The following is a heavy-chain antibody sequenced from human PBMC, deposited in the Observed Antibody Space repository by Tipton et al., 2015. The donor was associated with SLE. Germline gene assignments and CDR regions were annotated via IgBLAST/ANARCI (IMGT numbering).Heavy chain of an antibody. V-gene: IGHV3-21*01. Sequence: SLRLSCAASGFTVSSNYMNWVRQAPGKGLEWVSSISSSSSYIYYADSVKGRFTISRDNAKNSLYLQMNSLRAEDTAVYYCARGSIAALYGMDVWGQGTTVTVSS. CDR1: GFTVSSNY. CDR2: ISSSSSYI. CDR3: ARGSIAALYGMDV. J-gene: IGHJ6*02. D-gene: IGHD6-6*01.